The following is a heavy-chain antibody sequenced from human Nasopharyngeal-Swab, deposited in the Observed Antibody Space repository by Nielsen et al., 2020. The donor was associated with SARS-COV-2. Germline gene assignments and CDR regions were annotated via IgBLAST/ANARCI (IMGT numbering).Heavy chain of an antibody. J-gene: IGHJ3*02. CDR1: GFTFSSYW. CDR2: INSDGSST. D-gene: IGHD3-10*01. Sequence: GSLRLSCAASGFTFSSYWMHWVRQAPGKGLVWVSRINSDGSSTSYADSVKGRFTISRDNSKNTLYLQMNSLRAEDTAVYYCAREWDYYGSGSFGAFDIWGQGTMVTVSS. V-gene: IGHV3-74*01. CDR3: AREWDYYGSGSFGAFDI.